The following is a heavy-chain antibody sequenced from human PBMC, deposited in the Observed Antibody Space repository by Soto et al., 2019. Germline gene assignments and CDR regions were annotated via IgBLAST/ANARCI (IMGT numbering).Heavy chain of an antibody. Sequence: QVQLQESGPGLVKPSETLSLTCTVSGGSISNYYWSWIRQPPGKGLEWIRYIYYRGSTNYIPSLKSRLTISVDTSKNRYSLKLSSVPAADTAVYYCARRYGYSFDYWGQGTLVTVSS. CDR2: IYYRGST. J-gene: IGHJ4*02. CDR3: ARRYGYSFDY. CDR1: GGSISNYY. D-gene: IGHD1-1*01. V-gene: IGHV4-59*08.